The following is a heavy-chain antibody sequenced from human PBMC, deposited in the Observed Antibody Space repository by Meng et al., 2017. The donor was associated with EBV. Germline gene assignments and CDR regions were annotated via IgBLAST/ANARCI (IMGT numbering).Heavy chain of an antibody. J-gene: IGHJ4*02. CDR3: ARDRGGYYDSSGYYAD. V-gene: IGHV4-4*02. CDR2: IYHSGST. D-gene: IGHD3-22*01. CDR1: GGSISSSNW. Sequence: QVQLQESGPGLVKPAGTLSPTCAVSGGSISSSNWWSWVRQPPGKGLEWIGEIYHSGSTNYNPSLKSRVTISVDKSKNQFSLKLSSVTAADTAVYYCARDRGGYYDSSGYYADWGQGTLVTVAS.